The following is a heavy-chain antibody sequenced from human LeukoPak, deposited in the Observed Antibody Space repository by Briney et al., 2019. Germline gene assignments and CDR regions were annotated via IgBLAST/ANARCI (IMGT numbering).Heavy chain of an antibody. Sequence: GGSLRLSCAASGFTFSTYGMHWVRQAPGRGLEWVAVISYDGSEKYYPDSVKGRFTISRDNSRNMVFLQMNSLRAEDTAVYYCAKEQNSGWRDFDYWGQGTLVTVSS. CDR1: GFTFSTYG. J-gene: IGHJ4*02. V-gene: IGHV3-30*18. D-gene: IGHD6-19*01. CDR3: AKEQNSGWRDFDY. CDR2: ISYDGSEK.